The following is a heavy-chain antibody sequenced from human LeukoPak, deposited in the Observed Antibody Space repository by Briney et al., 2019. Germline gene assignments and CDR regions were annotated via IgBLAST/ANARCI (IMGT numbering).Heavy chain of an antibody. CDR2: IWNDGSNE. D-gene: IGHD3-16*01. CDR3: AIEMEDSITYGGPFDY. CDR1: GFTFSNYG. J-gene: IGHJ4*02. Sequence: PGGSLRLSCAVSGFTFSNYGMHWVREGPGKGLERVAFIWNDGSNEYYEDSVKGRFTIFRDNSRDMVFLQMNSLRAEDTAVYYCAIEMEDSITYGGPFDYWGQGTLVTVSS. V-gene: IGHV3-30*02.